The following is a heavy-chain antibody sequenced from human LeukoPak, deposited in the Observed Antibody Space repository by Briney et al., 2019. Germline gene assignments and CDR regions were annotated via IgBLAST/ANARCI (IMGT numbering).Heavy chain of an antibody. CDR2: IYYSGST. V-gene: IGHV4-31*03. Sequence: PSETLSLTCTVSGGSISSGGDYWSWIRQHPGKGLEWIGYIYYSGSTYYNPSLKSRVTISVDTSKNQFSLKLSSVTAADTAVYYCARAITVYGVVTPFEPWGQGTLVTVSS. CDR3: ARAITVYGVVTPFEP. CDR1: GGSISSGGDY. J-gene: IGHJ5*02. D-gene: IGHD3-3*01.